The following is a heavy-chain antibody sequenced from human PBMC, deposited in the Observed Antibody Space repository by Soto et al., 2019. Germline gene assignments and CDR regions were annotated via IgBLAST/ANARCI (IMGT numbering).Heavy chain of an antibody. CDR2: VHHSLGS. Sequence: SETLSLTCAVSGGSISSENWWSWVRQAPGKGLEWIGEVHHSLGSNYNPSLKSRVIISADKSNNRFSLSLISVTAADAAVYFCTAHFFYSHLLWGRGTLVTVSS. D-gene: IGHD4-4*01. CDR1: GGSISSENW. J-gene: IGHJ4*02. V-gene: IGHV4-4*02. CDR3: TAHFFYSHLL.